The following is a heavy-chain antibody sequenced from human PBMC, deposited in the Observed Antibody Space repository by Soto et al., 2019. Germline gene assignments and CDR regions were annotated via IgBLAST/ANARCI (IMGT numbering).Heavy chain of an antibody. CDR3: VSSGYYYSYAFDI. Sequence: QVQLVESGGGVVQTGRSLRLSCAASGFTFSSYGMHWVRQAPGKGLEWVAVISYDGSNKYYADSVKGRFTISRDNSKNMLYLQMNSLRAEDTAVYYCVSSGYYYSYAFDIWGQGTMVTVSS. D-gene: IGHD3-22*01. CDR2: ISYDGSNK. J-gene: IGHJ3*02. V-gene: IGHV3-30*03. CDR1: GFTFSSYG.